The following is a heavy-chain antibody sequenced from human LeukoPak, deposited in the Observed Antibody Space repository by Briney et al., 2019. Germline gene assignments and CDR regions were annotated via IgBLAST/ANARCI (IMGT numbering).Heavy chain of an antibody. J-gene: IGHJ4*02. V-gene: IGHV3-30*03. CDR1: GFTFSSYG. CDR2: ISYDGGNK. Sequence: PGGSLRLSCAASGFTFSSYGMHWVRQAPGKGLEWVAVISYDGGNKYYADSVKGRFTISRDNSKNTLYLQMNSLRAEDTAVYYCARVPYSSGWSFDYWGQGTLVTVSS. D-gene: IGHD6-19*01. CDR3: ARVPYSSGWSFDY.